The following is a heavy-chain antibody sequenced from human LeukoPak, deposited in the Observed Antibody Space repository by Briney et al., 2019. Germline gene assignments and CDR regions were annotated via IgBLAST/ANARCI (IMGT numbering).Heavy chain of an antibody. Sequence: GGSLRLSCAISGFRVFDYGVHWVRQAPGKGLEWVAVISYDGSNKYYADSVKGRFTISRDNSKNTLYLQMNSLRAEDTAVYYCAKREGSYSPHDAFDIWGQGTMVTVSS. D-gene: IGHD1-26*01. CDR3: AKREGSYSPHDAFDI. V-gene: IGHV3-30*18. CDR2: ISYDGSNK. J-gene: IGHJ3*02. CDR1: GFRVFDYG.